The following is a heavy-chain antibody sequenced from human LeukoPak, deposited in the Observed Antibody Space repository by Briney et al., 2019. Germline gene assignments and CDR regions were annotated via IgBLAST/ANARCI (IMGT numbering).Heavy chain of an antibody. J-gene: IGHJ4*02. D-gene: IGHD3-22*01. Sequence: SGPTLVNPTQTLTLTCTISGFSLTSRGVGVGWIREPPGKALEWLAPIYWNEEKPYSPSLNTRLTLTKDTSNNQVELRMTNNEPVDKSTYYCGQSYGRSCNYWSGFDYWGQGTLVTVSS. CDR1: GFSLTSRGVG. CDR2: IYWNEEK. CDR3: GQSYGRSCNYWSGFDY. V-gene: IGHV2-5*04.